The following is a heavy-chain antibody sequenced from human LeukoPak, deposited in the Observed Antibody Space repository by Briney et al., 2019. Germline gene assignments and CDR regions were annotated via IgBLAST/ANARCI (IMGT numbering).Heavy chain of an antibody. V-gene: IGHV3-7*01. Sequence: GGSLRLSCAASGFIFNNYWMSWVRQAPGKGLEWVANINQEGGEQNYVDSVKGRFTISRDNAKNSLYLQINGLRAEDTAVYYCSRAGRPATTWFDPWGQGTRVTGSS. D-gene: IGHD2-15*01. CDR1: GFIFNNYW. J-gene: IGHJ5*02. CDR2: INQEGGEQ. CDR3: SRAGRPATTWFDP.